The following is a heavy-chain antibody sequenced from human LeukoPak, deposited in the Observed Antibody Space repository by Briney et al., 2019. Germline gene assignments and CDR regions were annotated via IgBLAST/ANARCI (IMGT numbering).Heavy chain of an antibody. CDR2: ISGSGGST. CDR1: GFTFSSYD. J-gene: IGHJ4*02. V-gene: IGHV3-23*01. Sequence: GGSLRLSCAASGFTFSSYDMTWVRQAPGKGLEWVSGISGSGGSTYYEDSVKGRFTISRDNSKNTLYLQMNSLRAEDTAVYYCAKNSGGTCYSHLDYWGQGTLVNVSS. D-gene: IGHD2-15*01. CDR3: AKNSGGTCYSHLDY.